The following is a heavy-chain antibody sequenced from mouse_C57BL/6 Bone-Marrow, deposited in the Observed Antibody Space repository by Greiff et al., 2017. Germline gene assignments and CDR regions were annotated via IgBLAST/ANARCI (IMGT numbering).Heavy chain of an antibody. CDR3: ARGGLRRSRDY. D-gene: IGHD2-2*01. V-gene: IGHV1-81*01. J-gene: IGHJ2*01. CDR1: GYTFTSYG. Sequence: VQLQQSGAELARPGASVKLSCKASGYTFTSYGISWVKQRTGQGLEWIGEIYPRSGNTYYNEKFKGKATLTADKSSSTAYMELRSLTSEGSAVYFCARGGLRRSRDYWGQGTTLTVSS. CDR2: IYPRSGNT.